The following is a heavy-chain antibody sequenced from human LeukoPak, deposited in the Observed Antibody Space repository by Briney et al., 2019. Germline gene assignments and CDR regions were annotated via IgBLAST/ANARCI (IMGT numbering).Heavy chain of an antibody. J-gene: IGHJ3*01. V-gene: IGHV3-23*01. CDR1: GFTVSSYG. D-gene: IGHD6-13*01. CDR3: AKARIAAAGTGAFDV. CDR2: FSATDGSA. Sequence: GGSLRLSCAASGFTVSSYGMTWVRQAPGKGLEWVSAFSATDGSAQYAESVKGHSTISRDNSKNSLYLQMNSLRDEDTAVYYCAKARIAAAGTGAFDVWGQGTMVTVSS.